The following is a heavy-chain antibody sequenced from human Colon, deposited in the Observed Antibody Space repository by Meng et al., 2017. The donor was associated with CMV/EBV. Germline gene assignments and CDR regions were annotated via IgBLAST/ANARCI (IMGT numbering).Heavy chain of an antibody. Sequence: VHRRESGHGWLKPSETPSLTCPVSGASINSSYWAWIRQSAGKGLEWIGRVYPSGATTYNPSVVSRVTMSMDMSKNQFSLNLKSVTAADTAVYFCAREMTAGVAAADRVGDAYEWGPGTLVTVSS. V-gene: IGHV4-4*07. CDR2: VYPSGAT. D-gene: IGHD6-13*01. J-gene: IGHJ1*01. CDR1: GASINSSY. CDR3: AREMTAGVAAADRVGDAYE.